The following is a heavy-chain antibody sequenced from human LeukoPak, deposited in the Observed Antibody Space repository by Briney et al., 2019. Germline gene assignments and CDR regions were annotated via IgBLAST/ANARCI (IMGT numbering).Heavy chain of an antibody. CDR2: INSDGSST. D-gene: IGHD3-10*01. CDR1: GFTFSNYW. Sequence: GGSLRLSCAVSGFTFSNYWMHWVRQAPGKGLVWVSRINSDGSSTNYADSVKGRFTISRGNTKNTLYLQMNSLSAEDTAVYFCTRVGRPIYDYWGQGTLVTVSS. J-gene: IGHJ4*02. CDR3: TRVGRPIYDY. V-gene: IGHV3-74*01.